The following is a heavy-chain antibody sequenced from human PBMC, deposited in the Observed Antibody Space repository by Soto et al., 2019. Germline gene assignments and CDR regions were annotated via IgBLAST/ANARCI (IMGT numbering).Heavy chain of an antibody. Sequence: ASVKVSCKASGYTFTSYDINWVRQATGQGLEWMGWMNPNSGNTGYAQKFQGRVTMTRNTSISTAYMELSSLRSEDTAVYCCARGLRVVPAATKVGSYYFDYWGQGTLVTVSS. CDR1: GYTFTSYD. D-gene: IGHD2-2*01. CDR2: MNPNSGNT. J-gene: IGHJ4*02. V-gene: IGHV1-8*01. CDR3: ARGLRVVPAATKVGSYYFDY.